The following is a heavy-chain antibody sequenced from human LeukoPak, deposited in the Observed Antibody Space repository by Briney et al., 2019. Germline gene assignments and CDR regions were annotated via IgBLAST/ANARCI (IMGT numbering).Heavy chain of an antibody. CDR1: GGSISSSSYV. D-gene: IGHD2-2*01. CDR2: INYSGST. CDR3: ARGVVPAAIWQNWFDP. J-gene: IGHJ5*02. V-gene: IGHV4-39*07. Sequence: SETLSLTCTVSGGSISSSSYVWGWIRQPPGKGLEWIGSINYSGSTYDNPSLKSRVTTSVDTSNNQFSLKLSSVTAADTAVYYCARGVVPAAIWQNWFDPWGQGTLVIVSS.